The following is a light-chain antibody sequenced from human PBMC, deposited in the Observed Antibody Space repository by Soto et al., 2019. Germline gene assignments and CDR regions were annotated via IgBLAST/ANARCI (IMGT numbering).Light chain of an antibody. Sequence: DIQMTQSPSTLSASVGDRVTITCRASQSISSWLAWYQQKPGKAPNLLIYEASSLQSGVPSRFSGSGSGTDFTLTINSLQSEDFATYYCQQSHSMPWTFGQGTKVDIK. CDR2: EAS. CDR1: QSISSW. J-gene: IGKJ1*01. V-gene: IGKV1-5*01. CDR3: QQSHSMPWT.